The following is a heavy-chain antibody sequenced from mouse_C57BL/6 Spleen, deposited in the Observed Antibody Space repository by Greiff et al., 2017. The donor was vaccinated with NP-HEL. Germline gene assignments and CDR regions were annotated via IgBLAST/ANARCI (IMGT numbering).Heavy chain of an antibody. Sequence: VQLQQSGAELVKPGASVKLSCKASGYTFTEYTIHWVKQRSGQGLEWIGWFYPGSGSIESHEKFKDKATLTADKSSSTVDIELSRLTSEDSAVYFCARHECYYYGSSYEGYYAMDYWGQGTSVTVSS. D-gene: IGHD1-1*01. CDR3: ARHECYYYGSSYEGYYAMDY. CDR2: FYPGSGSI. J-gene: IGHJ4*01. CDR1: GYTFTEYT. V-gene: IGHV1-62-2*01.